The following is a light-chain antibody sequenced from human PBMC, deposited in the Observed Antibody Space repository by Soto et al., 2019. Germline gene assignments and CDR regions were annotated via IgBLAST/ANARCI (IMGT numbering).Light chain of an antibody. CDR2: DDN. CDR1: SSKIGNNY. V-gene: IGLV1-51*01. J-gene: IGLJ1*01. Sequence: QSVLTQPPSVSAAPGQKVTISCSGSSSKIGNNYVSWYQQLPGTAPKLLIYDDNKRPSGIPDRFSGSKSGTSATLGITGFQTGDEADYYCGSWDSSLSAYVFGTGTKVTV. CDR3: GSWDSSLSAYV.